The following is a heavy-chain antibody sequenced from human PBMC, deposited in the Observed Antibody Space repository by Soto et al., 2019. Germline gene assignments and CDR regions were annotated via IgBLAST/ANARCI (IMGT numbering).Heavy chain of an antibody. CDR2: IYYSGST. J-gene: IGHJ3*02. D-gene: IGHD3-22*01. Sequence: SETLSLTCTVSGGSISSYYWSWIRQPPGKGLEWIGYIYYSGSTNYNPSLKSRVTISVDTSKNQFSLKLSSVTAADTAVYYCARHYYDSSGYRDGLWAFDIWGQGTMVTVS. CDR3: ARHYYDSSGYRDGLWAFDI. V-gene: IGHV4-59*01. CDR1: GGSISSYY.